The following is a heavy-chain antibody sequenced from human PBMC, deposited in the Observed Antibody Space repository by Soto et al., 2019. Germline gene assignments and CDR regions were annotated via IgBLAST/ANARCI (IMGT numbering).Heavy chain of an antibody. CDR3: ARAGYCSSTSCSDAFDI. CDR2: INAGNGNT. Sequence: ASVKVSCKASGYTFTSYAMHWVRQAPGQRLEWMGWINAGNGNTKYSQKFQGRVTITRDTSASTAYMELSSLRSEDTAVYYCARAGYCSSTSCSDAFDIWGQGTMVTVSS. J-gene: IGHJ3*02. V-gene: IGHV1-3*01. CDR1: GYTFTSYA. D-gene: IGHD2-2*01.